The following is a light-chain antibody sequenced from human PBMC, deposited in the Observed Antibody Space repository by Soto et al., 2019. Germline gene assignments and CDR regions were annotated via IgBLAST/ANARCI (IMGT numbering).Light chain of an antibody. J-gene: IGKJ1*01. CDR1: QSIVTY. CDR3: QQYHSYWT. V-gene: IGKV1-5*01. Sequence: DIQMTQSPSSLSASVENTVIITIRASQSIVTYLNWYLQKPGKAPKLLIYDASSWESGVPQRFSGSGSGTEFTLTISSLQTDDFSTYYCQQYHSYWTFGQGTKVDIK. CDR2: DAS.